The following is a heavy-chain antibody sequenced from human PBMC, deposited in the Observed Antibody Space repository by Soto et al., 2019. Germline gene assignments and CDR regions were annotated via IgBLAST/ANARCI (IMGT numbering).Heavy chain of an antibody. CDR2: VSSDGSNT. J-gene: IGHJ4*02. Sequence: QVQLVESGGGVVQPGGSLRLSCEASGFTFSTYGIHWVRQAPGKGLEWVAVVSSDGSNTYYADSVKGRFTISRDNSKNTLYLQMDSLRAEDTSMYYCAKDHVDMATTRVGDHFDNWGQGTLVTVSS. D-gene: IGHD1-1*01. V-gene: IGHV3-30*18. CDR1: GFTFSTYG. CDR3: AKDHVDMATTRVGDHFDN.